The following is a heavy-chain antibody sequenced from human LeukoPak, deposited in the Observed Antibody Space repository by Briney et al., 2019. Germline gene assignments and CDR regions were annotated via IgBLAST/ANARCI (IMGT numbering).Heavy chain of an antibody. D-gene: IGHD3-22*01. CDR3: ARDGVTMIVAYCYYYGMDV. Sequence: ASVKVSCKASGYTFTSYGISWVRQAPGQGLEWMGWISAYNGNTNYAQKLQGRVTMTTDTSTSTAYMELRSLRSDDTAVYYCARDGVTMIVAYCYYYGMDVWGQGTTVTVSS. CDR2: ISAYNGNT. CDR1: GYTFTSYG. V-gene: IGHV1-18*01. J-gene: IGHJ6*02.